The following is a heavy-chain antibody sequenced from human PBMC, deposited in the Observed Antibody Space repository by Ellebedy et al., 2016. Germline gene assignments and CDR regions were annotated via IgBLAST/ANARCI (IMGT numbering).Heavy chain of an antibody. J-gene: IGHJ6*03. Sequence: ASVKVSCXASGYTFTRNGISWVRQAPGLGLEWMAWINVYNGYTAYAQRFEGRVTVTIDTSADTAYMDLRSLRSDDTAVYYCARGWWDFYYYMDVGQRDHGHRLL. CDR3: ARGWWDFYYYMDV. CDR2: INVYNGYT. V-gene: IGHV1-18*01. CDR1: GYTFTRNG. D-gene: IGHD2-8*02.